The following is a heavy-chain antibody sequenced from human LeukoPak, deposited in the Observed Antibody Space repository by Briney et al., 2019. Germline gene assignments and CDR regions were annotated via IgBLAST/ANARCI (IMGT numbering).Heavy chain of an antibody. Sequence: GGSLRLSCAASGFTFSSYAMSWVRQAPGKGLEWVAVISYDGSNKYYADSVKGRFTISRDNSKNTLYLQMNSLRAEDTAVYYCAKSPFRVACSGGSCYSTFVFYYGMDVWGQGTTVTVSS. V-gene: IGHV3-30*18. J-gene: IGHJ6*02. D-gene: IGHD2-15*01. CDR1: GFTFSSYA. CDR3: AKSPFRVACSGGSCYSTFVFYYGMDV. CDR2: ISYDGSNK.